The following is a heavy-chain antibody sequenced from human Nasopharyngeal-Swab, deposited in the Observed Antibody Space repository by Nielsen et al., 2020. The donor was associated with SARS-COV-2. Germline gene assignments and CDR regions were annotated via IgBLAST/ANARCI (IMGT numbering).Heavy chain of an antibody. Sequence: GGPLRLSCAASGFTFSSYWMSWVRQAPGKGLEWVANIKQDGSEKFYVDSVKGRFTISRDNAKNSLYLQMNSLRAEDTAVYYCARGDYYDSSGDYVDAFDIWGQGTMVTVS. CDR2: IKQDGSEK. CDR1: GFTFSSYW. V-gene: IGHV3-7*03. J-gene: IGHJ3*02. CDR3: ARGDYYDSSGDYVDAFDI. D-gene: IGHD3-22*01.